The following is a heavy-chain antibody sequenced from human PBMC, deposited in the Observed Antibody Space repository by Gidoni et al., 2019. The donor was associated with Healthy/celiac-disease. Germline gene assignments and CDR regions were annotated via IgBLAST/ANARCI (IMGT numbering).Heavy chain of an antibody. J-gene: IGHJ4*02. CDR3: ARPGYSGSSQGALEY. V-gene: IGHV3-30*03. CDR1: GFFLTNFA. Sequence: QVHLVESGVGVVLPGRSMSISCAASGFFLTNFAMHWVRTAPGKGLGWVAGFSVDGKDKYYGDSVKDLFTISTDDSKNTLILEMNSLRPDDTAVYYCARPGYSGSSQGALEYWGQGTLVTVS. D-gene: IGHD1-26*01. CDR2: FSVDGKDK.